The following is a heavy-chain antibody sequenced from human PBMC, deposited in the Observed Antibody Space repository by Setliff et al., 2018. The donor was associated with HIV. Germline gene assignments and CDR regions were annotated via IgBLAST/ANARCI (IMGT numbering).Heavy chain of an antibody. CDR3: ARDMTYYFDSSGSFGWFDP. D-gene: IGHD3-22*01. Sequence: PSETLSLTCSLSGGSIGSYHWNWIRQPPGKGLEWIGYIYYSGSTNYNPSLKSRVTISLDTSKNQFSLKLNSVTAADTAVYYCARDMTYYFDSSGSFGWFDPWGQGTLVTVSS. CDR2: IYYSGST. CDR1: GGSIGSYH. J-gene: IGHJ5*02. V-gene: IGHV4-59*12.